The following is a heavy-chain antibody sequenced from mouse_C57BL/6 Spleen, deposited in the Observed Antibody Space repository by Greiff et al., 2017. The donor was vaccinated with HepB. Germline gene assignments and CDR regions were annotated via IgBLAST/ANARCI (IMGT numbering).Heavy chain of an antibody. CDR1: GYTFTSYW. J-gene: IGHJ4*01. Sequence: QVQLQQPGAELVRPGTSVKLSCKASGYTFTSYWMHWVKQRPGQGLEWIGVIDPSDSYTNYNQKFKGKATLTVDTSSSTAYMQLRSLTSEDSAVYYCARSEGVYYGYSMDYWGQGTSVTVSS. V-gene: IGHV1-59*01. D-gene: IGHD2-2*01. CDR2: IDPSDSYT. CDR3: ARSEGVYYGYSMDY.